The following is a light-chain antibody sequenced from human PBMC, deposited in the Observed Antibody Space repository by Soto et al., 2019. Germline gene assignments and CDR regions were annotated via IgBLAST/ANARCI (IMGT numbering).Light chain of an antibody. Sequence: EIVLTQSPATLSLSPGETATLSCRASQSVSSSLAWYQQKPGQTPRLLIYDASNRATGIPARFSDSGSGTDFRRTVSSLEHEDFAVYYCQQRSIWPLTFGGGNKMEIK. J-gene: IGKJ4*01. V-gene: IGKV3-11*01. CDR3: QQRSIWPLT. CDR1: QSVSSS. CDR2: DAS.